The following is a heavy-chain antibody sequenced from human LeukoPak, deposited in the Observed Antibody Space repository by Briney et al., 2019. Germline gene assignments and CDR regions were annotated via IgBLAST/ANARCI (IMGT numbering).Heavy chain of an antibody. J-gene: IGHJ5*02. Sequence: ASVKVSCKAFGYTFTSNYMHWVRQAPGQGPEWMGVISPSGGSTTYAQKFQGRVTLTRDMSTSTAYMELRSLRSDDTAVYYCARVDFWSGYWRKWFDPWGQGTLVTVSS. CDR3: ARVDFWSGYWRKWFDP. CDR2: ISPSGGST. D-gene: IGHD3-3*01. CDR1: GYTFTSNY. V-gene: IGHV1-46*01.